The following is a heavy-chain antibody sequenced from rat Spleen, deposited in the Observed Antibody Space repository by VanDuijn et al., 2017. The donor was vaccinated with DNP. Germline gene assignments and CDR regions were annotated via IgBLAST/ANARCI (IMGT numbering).Heavy chain of an antibody. Sequence: QVQLKESGPGLVQPSQTLSLTCTVSGFSLTSYGVSWVRQPPGKGLEWIGAIWSGGSKDYNSAVKSRLSISRDTSKSQLFLKMNSLQTEDTAMYFCARGVYPDYFDYWGQGVMVTVSS. CDR1: GFSLTSYG. CDR2: IWSGGSK. CDR3: ARGVYPDYFDY. J-gene: IGHJ2*01. D-gene: IGHD1-11*01. V-gene: IGHV2-16*01.